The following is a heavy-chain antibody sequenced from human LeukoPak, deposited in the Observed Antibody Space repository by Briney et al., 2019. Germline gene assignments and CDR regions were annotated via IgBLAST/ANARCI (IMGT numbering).Heavy chain of an antibody. V-gene: IGHV1-2*02. D-gene: IGHD2-2*01. CDR3: VRYCSSTNCDFDY. CDR2: INPNSGGT. Sequence: VASVKVSCKASGYTFTGYYMHWLRQAPGQGLEWMGWINPNSGGTNYAQKFQGRVTLTRDTSISTAYMELSRLRSDDTAVYYCVRYCSSTNCDFDYWGQGTLVTVSS. J-gene: IGHJ4*02. CDR1: GYTFTGYY.